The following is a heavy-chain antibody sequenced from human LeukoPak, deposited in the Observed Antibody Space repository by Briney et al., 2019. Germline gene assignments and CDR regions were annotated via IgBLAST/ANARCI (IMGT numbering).Heavy chain of an antibody. V-gene: IGHV4-59*01. CDR3: AKVRTVTTRDAFDI. D-gene: IGHD4-17*01. J-gene: IGHJ3*02. CDR2: IYYSGST. Sequence: SETLSLTCTVSGGSIRTYYWSWIRQPPGKGLEWIGYIYYSGSTNYNPSLKSRVTISVDTSKNQFSLKLSSVTAADTAVYYCAKVRTVTTRDAFDIWGQGTMVTVSS. CDR1: GGSIRTYY.